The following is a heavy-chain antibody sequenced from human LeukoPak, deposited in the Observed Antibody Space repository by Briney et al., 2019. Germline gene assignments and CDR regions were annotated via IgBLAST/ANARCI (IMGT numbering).Heavy chain of an antibody. D-gene: IGHD1-26*01. CDR2: INHSGST. J-gene: IGHJ6*03. V-gene: IGHV4-34*01. CDR3: ARGGGLGAYYYYMDV. CDR1: GGSFSGYY. Sequence: SETLSLTCAVYGGSFSGYYWSWIRQPPGKGLEWTGEINHSGSTNYNPSLKSRVTISVDTSKNQFSLKLSSVTAADTAVYYCARGGGLGAYYYYMDVWGKGTTVTVSS.